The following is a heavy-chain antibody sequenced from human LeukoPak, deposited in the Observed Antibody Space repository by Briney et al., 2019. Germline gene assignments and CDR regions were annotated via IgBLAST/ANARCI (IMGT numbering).Heavy chain of an antibody. J-gene: IGHJ5*02. Sequence: SETLSLTCSVSGGSIGNYYWSWIRQPPGKGPQYIGYIDDSGNTNYNPSLESRVAISVDTSKNQFSLRLNSVTAADTAMCYCARGLHADYVYPWFDPWGQGTLVTVSS. CDR3: ARGLHADYVYPWFDP. V-gene: IGHV4-59*01. CDR1: GGSIGNYY. D-gene: IGHD3-16*01. CDR2: IDDSGNT.